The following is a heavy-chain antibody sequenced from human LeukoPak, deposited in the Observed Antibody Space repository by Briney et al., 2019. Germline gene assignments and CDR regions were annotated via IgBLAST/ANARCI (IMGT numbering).Heavy chain of an antibody. J-gene: IGHJ4*02. Sequence: KTGGSLRLSCAASGFIFSHYGMHWVRQAPGKGLEWVGRIKSKTDGGTTDYAAPVKGRFTISRDDSKNTLYLQMNSLKTEDTAVYYCSTTYYYDSSEGYWGQGTLVTVSS. V-gene: IGHV3-15*07. CDR1: GFIFSHYG. CDR2: IKSKTDGGTT. D-gene: IGHD3-22*01. CDR3: STTYYYDSSEGY.